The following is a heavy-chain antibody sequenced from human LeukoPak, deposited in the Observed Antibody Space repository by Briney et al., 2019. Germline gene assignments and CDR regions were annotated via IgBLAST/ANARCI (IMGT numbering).Heavy chain of an antibody. CDR1: GFIFSSYV. V-gene: IGHV3-30*18. Sequence: GGSLRLSCAASGFIFSSYVMHWVRQAPGKGLEWVAVISSDGSDKYYADSGKGRFTISRDNSKNQLYLQINSLRTEDTAVYYCANGVRGVIAYYFDFWGQGTLVTVSS. CDR2: ISSDGSDK. D-gene: IGHD3-10*01. CDR3: ANGVRGVIAYYFDF. J-gene: IGHJ4*02.